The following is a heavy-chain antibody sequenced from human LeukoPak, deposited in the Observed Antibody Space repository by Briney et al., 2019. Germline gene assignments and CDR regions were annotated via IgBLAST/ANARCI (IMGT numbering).Heavy chain of an antibody. CDR1: GFTFSSYG. V-gene: IGHV3-30*02. CDR2: IRNDGSDK. J-gene: IGHJ4*02. CDR3: ANEWLHVSGSYKANN. Sequence: GGSLRLSRAAPGFTFSSYGMHWVRQAPGKGLEWVAFIRNDGSDKYHADSVKGRFTISRDNSKNTLYLQMNSLRTEDTAVYYCANEWLHVSGSYKANNWGQGTLVTVSS. D-gene: IGHD3-10*01.